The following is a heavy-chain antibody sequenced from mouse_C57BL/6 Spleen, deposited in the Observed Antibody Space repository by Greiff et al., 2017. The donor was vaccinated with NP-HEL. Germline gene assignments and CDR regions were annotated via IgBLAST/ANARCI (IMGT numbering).Heavy chain of an antibody. CDR1: GFTFSDYY. CDR2: ISNGGGST. J-gene: IGHJ1*03. CDR3: ARQDSTYWYFDV. D-gene: IGHD2-5*01. V-gene: IGHV5-12*01. Sequence: EVKLVESGGGLVQPGGSLKLSCAASGFTFSDYYMYWVRQTPEKRLEWVAYISNGGGSTYYPDPVKGRFTISRDNAKNTLYLQMSRLKSEDTAMYYCARQDSTYWYFDVWGTGTTVTVSS.